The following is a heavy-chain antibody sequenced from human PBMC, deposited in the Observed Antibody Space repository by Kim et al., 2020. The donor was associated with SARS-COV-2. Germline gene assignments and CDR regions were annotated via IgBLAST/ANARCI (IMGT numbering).Heavy chain of an antibody. CDR3: ARDRGLYYSDSSGYFGAGDN. CDR1: GFTFSSYN. D-gene: IGHD3-22*01. V-gene: IGHV3-48*01. Sequence: GGSLRLSCAASGFTFSSYNMNWVRQAPGKGLEWVSYISGSGSTIYYGDSVKGRFTISRDNAKNSLYLQMNSLRGEDTAVYYCARDRGLYYSDSSGYFGAGDNWGQGTLVTVSS. CDR2: ISGSGSTI. J-gene: IGHJ4*02.